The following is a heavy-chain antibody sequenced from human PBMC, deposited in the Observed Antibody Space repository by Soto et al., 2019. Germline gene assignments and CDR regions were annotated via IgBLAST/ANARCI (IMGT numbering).Heavy chain of an antibody. Sequence: QVQLVQSGAEVKKPGSSVKVSCKASGGTFSSYAISWVRQAPGQGLEWMGGIIPIFGTANYAQKFQGRVTITADESTSTAYMELSSLRSEDTAVYYCAAHQRRRGAPSWYFDLWGRGTLVTVSS. J-gene: IGHJ2*01. CDR2: IIPIFGTA. CDR1: GGTFSSYA. V-gene: IGHV1-69*12. CDR3: AAHQRRRGAPSWYFDL. D-gene: IGHD2-2*01.